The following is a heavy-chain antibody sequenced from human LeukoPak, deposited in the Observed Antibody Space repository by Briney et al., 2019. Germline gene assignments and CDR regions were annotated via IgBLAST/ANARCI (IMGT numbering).Heavy chain of an antibody. D-gene: IGHD2-15*01. J-gene: IGHJ4*02. CDR3: AREVNNNDGSGTRYYFDY. V-gene: IGHV3-23*01. Sequence: GGSLRLSCAGSGFTFSSYWMSWVRQAPGKGLEWVSVISGSGGGIYYADFVKGRFTISRDNSKNTLYLQMNSLRAEDTAVYYCAREVNNNDGSGTRYYFDYWGQGTLVTVSP. CDR1: GFTFSSYW. CDR2: ISGSGGGI.